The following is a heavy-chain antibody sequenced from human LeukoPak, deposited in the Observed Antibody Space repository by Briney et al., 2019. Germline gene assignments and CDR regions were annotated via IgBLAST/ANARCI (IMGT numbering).Heavy chain of an antibody. J-gene: IGHJ4*02. V-gene: IGHV3-48*03. Sequence: GGSLRLSCAASGFTFSSYDMNWVRQAPGKGLEWVSYISRSGSTIYYADSVKGRFTISRDNAKDSLHLQMNSLRAEDTAVYYCAREGRLPYWGQGTLVTVSS. CDR1: GFTFSSYD. CDR3: AREGRLPY. D-gene: IGHD6-25*01. CDR2: ISRSGSTI.